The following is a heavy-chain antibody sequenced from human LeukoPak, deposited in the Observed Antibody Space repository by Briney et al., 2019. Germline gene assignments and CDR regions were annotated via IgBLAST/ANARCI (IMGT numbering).Heavy chain of an antibody. Sequence: PGGSLRLSCAASGFTFSSYWMSWVRQAPGKGLEWVANIKQDGSEKYYVDSVKGRFTISRDNAKNSLYLQMNSLRAEDTAVYYCARELPAARKGAFDIWGQGTMVTVSS. CDR3: ARELPAARKGAFDI. CDR2: IKQDGSEK. D-gene: IGHD2-2*01. J-gene: IGHJ3*02. CDR1: GFTFSSYW. V-gene: IGHV3-7*01.